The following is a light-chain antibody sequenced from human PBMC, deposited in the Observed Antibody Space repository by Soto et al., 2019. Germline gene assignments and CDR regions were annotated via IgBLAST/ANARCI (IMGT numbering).Light chain of an antibody. V-gene: IGLV6-57*01. Sequence: NFMLTQPHSVSESPGKTVSISCTRSSGNIASNYMQWYQQRPGSYPTTVIYEDNQRPSGVPDRFSGSIDSSSNPASLTISGLKTEDEADYYCQSYDSTNWVFGGGTKLTVL. CDR3: QSYDSTNWV. CDR2: EDN. CDR1: SGNIASNY. J-gene: IGLJ3*02.